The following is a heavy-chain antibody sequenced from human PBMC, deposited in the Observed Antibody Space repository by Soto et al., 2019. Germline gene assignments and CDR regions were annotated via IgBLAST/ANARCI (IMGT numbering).Heavy chain of an antibody. D-gene: IGHD3-22*01. V-gene: IGHV4-59*01. Sequence: SETLSLTCTVSGGSISSYYWSWIRQPPGKGLEWIGYIYYSGSTNYNPSLKSRVTISVDTSKNQFSLKLSSVTAADTAVYYCARDFGGYYYDSSGFSLWGRGTMVTVSS. CDR2: IYYSGST. CDR3: ARDFGGYYYDSSGFSL. CDR1: GGSISSYY. J-gene: IGHJ3*01.